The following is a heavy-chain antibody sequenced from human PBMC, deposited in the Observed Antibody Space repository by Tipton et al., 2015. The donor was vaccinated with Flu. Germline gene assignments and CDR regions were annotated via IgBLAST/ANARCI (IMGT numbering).Heavy chain of an antibody. D-gene: IGHD1-1*01. J-gene: IGHJ6*02. CDR1: GGSISRGDYY. CDR3: ARNVQLKGKYSGGYSFYGMDL. Sequence: LRLSCTVSGGSISRGDYYWSWIRQPPGKGLEWIGYIYYSGSTYYNPSLKSRVTISVDTSKNQFSLKLSSVTAADTAVYYCARNVQLKGKYSGGYSFYGMDLLGHGTPVTVSS. CDR2: IYYSGST. V-gene: IGHV4-30-4*01.